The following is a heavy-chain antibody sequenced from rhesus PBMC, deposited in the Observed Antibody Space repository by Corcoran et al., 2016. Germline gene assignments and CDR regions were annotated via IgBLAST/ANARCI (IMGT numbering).Heavy chain of an antibody. CDR1: GYSFTSYW. J-gene: IGHJ2*01. D-gene: IGHD3-16*01. Sequence: GAEVKRPGESLKISCKTSGYSFTSYWISWVRQMPGKGLEWMGAIDPSDSDTTYSPSFQGQVTISADKSISTAYLQWSSLKASDTATYYCAKSPPPFYYSGSYYSVPVFDFWCPVTPITISS. CDR2: IDPSDSDT. V-gene: IGHV5-2*01. CDR3: AKSPPPFYYSGSYYSVPVFDF.